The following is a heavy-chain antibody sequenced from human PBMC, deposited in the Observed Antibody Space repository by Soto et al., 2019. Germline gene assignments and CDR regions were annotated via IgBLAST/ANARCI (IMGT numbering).Heavy chain of an antibody. CDR3: AKGGRFGELEPYYMDV. CDR1: GFTFSSYA. Sequence: GGSLRLSCAASGFTFSSYAMSWVLQAPGKGLEWVSAISGSGGSTYYADSVKGRFTISRDNSKNTLYLQMNSLRAEDTAVYYCAKGGRFGELEPYYMDVWGKGTTVTVSS. D-gene: IGHD3-10*01. CDR2: ISGSGGST. V-gene: IGHV3-23*01. J-gene: IGHJ6*03.